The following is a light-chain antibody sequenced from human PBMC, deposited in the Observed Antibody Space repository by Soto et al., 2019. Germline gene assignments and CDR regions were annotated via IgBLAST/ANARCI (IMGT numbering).Light chain of an antibody. Sequence: ENVLTQSPATLSLSPGEGATLSCRASQSINTYLAWYQQKPGQAPRLLIYDASKRATGIPARFSGSGSGTNLTLTISSLEPEDGEVYYCQQRRSWQVTFGQGTRLEIK. CDR1: QSINTY. CDR3: QQRRSWQVT. CDR2: DAS. J-gene: IGKJ5*01. V-gene: IGKV3D-11*02.